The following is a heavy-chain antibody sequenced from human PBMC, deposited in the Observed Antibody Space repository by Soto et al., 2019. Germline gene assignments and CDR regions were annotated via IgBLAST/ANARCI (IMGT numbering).Heavy chain of an antibody. CDR1: GGSISSGGYY. CDR3: AREGFGDSYGMDV. V-gene: IGHV4-31*03. D-gene: IGHD3-10*01. CDR2: IYYSGST. J-gene: IGHJ6*02. Sequence: QVQLQESGPGLVKPSQTLSLTCTVSGGSISSGGYYWSWIRQHPGKGLEWIGYIYYSGSTYYNPSLNRRVTISVDTSKHQSPLKLSSVTAADTAVYYWAREGFGDSYGMDVWGQGTTVTVSS.